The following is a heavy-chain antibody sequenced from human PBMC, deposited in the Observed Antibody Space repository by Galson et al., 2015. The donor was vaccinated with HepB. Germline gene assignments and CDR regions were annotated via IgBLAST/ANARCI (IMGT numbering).Heavy chain of an antibody. Sequence: SLRLSCAASGFTFSSYGMHWVRQAPGKGLEWVAVISYDGSNKYYADSVKGRFTISRDNSKNTLYLQMNSLRAEDTAVYYCAKDSPVRRGYFGNYYYGMDVWGQGTTVTVSS. D-gene: IGHD5-12*01. CDR2: ISYDGSNK. CDR3: AKDSPVRRGYFGNYYYGMDV. CDR1: GFTFSSYG. J-gene: IGHJ6*02. V-gene: IGHV3-30*18.